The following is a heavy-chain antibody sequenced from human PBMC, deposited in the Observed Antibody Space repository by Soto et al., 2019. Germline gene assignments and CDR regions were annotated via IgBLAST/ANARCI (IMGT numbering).Heavy chain of an antibody. CDR1: GFTFSSYW. CDR3: ARRQISPPTRGAASARGGMDV. Sequence: SGGSLRLSCAASGFTFSSYWMSWVRQAPGKGLEWVAVIWNDGNGYYYANSVKGRFTISRDNSKNTLYLQMSSLRVEDTAVYYCARRQISPPTRGAASARGGMDVWGQGTTVTVSS. D-gene: IGHD6-13*01. J-gene: IGHJ6*02. CDR2: IWNDGNGY. V-gene: IGHV3-33*08.